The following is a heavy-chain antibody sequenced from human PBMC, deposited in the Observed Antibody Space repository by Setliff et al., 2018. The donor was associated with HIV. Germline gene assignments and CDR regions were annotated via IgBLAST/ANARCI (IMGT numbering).Heavy chain of an antibody. Sequence: ASVKVSCKVYGYTLSELSIHWVRQVPGKGLEWMGYFDPQDGETVYAQKFQGRVTLTEDTSTGTAYMELRTLRSDDTAVYYCVRGVTRDISGYYRDEYFQHWGQGTPVTVSS. J-gene: IGHJ1*01. V-gene: IGHV1-24*01. CDR3: VRGVTRDISGYYRDEYFQH. CDR2: FDPQDGET. D-gene: IGHD3-22*01. CDR1: GYTLSELS.